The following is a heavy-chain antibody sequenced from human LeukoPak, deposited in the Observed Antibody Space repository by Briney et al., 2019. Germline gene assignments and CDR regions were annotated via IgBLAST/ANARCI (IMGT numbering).Heavy chain of an antibody. J-gene: IGHJ4*02. Sequence: PGGSLRLSCAASGFTFSSYSMNWVRQAPGKGLEWVSSISSSSSYIYYADSVKGRFTISRDNAKNSLYLQMNSLRAEDTAVYYCARGWGSSYYFDYWGQGTLVTVSS. CDR2: ISSSSSYI. CDR3: ARGWGSSYYFDY. CDR1: GFTFSSYS. D-gene: IGHD3-16*01. V-gene: IGHV3-21*01.